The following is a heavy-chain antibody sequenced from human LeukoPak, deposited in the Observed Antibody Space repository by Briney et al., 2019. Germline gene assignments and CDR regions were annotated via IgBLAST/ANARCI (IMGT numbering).Heavy chain of an antibody. CDR2: IYSGGST. V-gene: IGHV3-53*01. D-gene: IGHD2-2*01. J-gene: IGHJ5*02. CDR1: GFTVGSNY. CDR3: ARGGGDSCTSASCNWFDP. Sequence: GGSLRLSCAASGFTVGSNYMSWVRQAPGKGLEWVSVIYSGGSTYYADSVKGRFTISRDNSKNTLYLQMNSLRADDTAVYYCARGGGDSCTSASCNWFDPWGQGTLVTVSS.